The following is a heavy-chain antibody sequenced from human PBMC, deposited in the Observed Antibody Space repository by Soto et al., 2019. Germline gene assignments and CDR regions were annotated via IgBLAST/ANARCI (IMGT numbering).Heavy chain of an antibody. V-gene: IGHV3-23*01. Sequence: GVSLRLSCASSGFTFSSYEMSWVRQAPGKGLEWVSGISDSGATTYYADSVRGRFTISRDNSKNTLYLQMKSLRAEDSASYYCAKEDTSSGSLDYWGQGALVTVSS. CDR3: AKEDTSSGSLDY. J-gene: IGHJ4*02. D-gene: IGHD6-19*01. CDR1: GFTFSSYE. CDR2: ISDSGATT.